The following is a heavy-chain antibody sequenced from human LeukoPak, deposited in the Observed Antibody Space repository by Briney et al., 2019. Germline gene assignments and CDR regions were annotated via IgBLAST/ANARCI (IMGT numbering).Heavy chain of an antibody. V-gene: IGHV3-21*01. Sequence: PGGSLRLSCAVSGFTFSSYSMNWVRQAPGKGLEWVSSISSSSSYIYYADSVKGRFTISRDNAKNSLYLQMNSLRAEDTAVYYCARAPAAPFYYFDYWGQGTLVTVSS. D-gene: IGHD6-13*01. J-gene: IGHJ4*02. CDR3: ARAPAAPFYYFDY. CDR2: ISSSSSYI. CDR1: GFTFSSYS.